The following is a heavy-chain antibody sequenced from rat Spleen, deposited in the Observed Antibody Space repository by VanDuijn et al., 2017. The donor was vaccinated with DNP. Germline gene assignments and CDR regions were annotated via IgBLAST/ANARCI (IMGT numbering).Heavy chain of an antibody. CDR1: GFTFNNYW. CDR2: ITSSGSDT. V-gene: IGHV5-31*01. CDR3: ARGDYYNIYYFDY. J-gene: IGHJ2*01. D-gene: IGHD1-1*01. Sequence: EVQLVESGGDLVQPGRSLKLSCVASGFTFNNYWMTWIRQVPGKGLEWFASITSSGSDTYYPDSVKCRFTISRDNAKNTLYLQMDSLRSEDTATYYCARGDYYNIYYFDYWGQGVMVTVSS.